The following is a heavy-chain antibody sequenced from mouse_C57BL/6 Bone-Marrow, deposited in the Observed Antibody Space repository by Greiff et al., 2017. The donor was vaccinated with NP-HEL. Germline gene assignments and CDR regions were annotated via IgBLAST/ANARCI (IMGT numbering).Heavy chain of an antibody. D-gene: IGHD1-1*01. J-gene: IGHJ2*01. CDR2: IYPGSGST. V-gene: IGHV1-55*01. CDR3: ARRAHCYGSSDY. CDR1: GYTFTSYW. Sequence: QVQLKQPGAELVKPGASVKMSCKASGYTFTSYWITWVKQRPGQGLEWIGYIYPGSGSTNYNEKFKSKATLTVDTSSSTAYMQLSSLTSEDSAVYYCARRAHCYGSSDYWGQGTTLTVSS.